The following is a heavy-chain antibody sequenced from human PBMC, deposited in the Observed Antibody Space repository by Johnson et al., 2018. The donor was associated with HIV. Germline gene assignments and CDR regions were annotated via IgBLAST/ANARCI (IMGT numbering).Heavy chain of an antibody. Sequence: VQLVESGGGLVQPGGSLRLSCAASGFTFSSYWMSWVRQAPGKGLEWVANIKQDGSEKYYVDSVKGRFTISRDNSKNSLFLQMNSLRVEDTAVYYCARSGGYPNAFDMWGQGTLVTVPA. J-gene: IGHJ3*02. D-gene: IGHD6-13*01. V-gene: IGHV3-7*01. CDR2: IKQDGSEK. CDR1: GFTFSSYW. CDR3: ARSGGYPNAFDM.